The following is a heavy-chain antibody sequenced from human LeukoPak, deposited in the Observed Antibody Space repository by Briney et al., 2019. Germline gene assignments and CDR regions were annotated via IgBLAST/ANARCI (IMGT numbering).Heavy chain of an antibody. CDR2: VYYSGST. V-gene: IGHV4-59*08. CDR1: GDSISTYY. Sequence: SETLSLTCTVFGDSISTYYWSWIRQPPGKGLEWIGYVYYSGSTNYNPSLKSRVTLSVDTSKNQFSLKLSSVTAADTALYYCARLLYDRSGYYYFDYWGQGTLVTVSS. CDR3: ARLLYDRSGYYYFDY. J-gene: IGHJ4*02. D-gene: IGHD3-22*01.